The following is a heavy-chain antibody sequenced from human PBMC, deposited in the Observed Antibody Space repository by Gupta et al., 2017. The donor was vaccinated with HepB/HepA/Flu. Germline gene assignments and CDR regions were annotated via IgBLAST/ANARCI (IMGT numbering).Heavy chain of an antibody. V-gene: IGHV3-7*01. J-gene: IGHJ4*02. Sequence: EVQLVESGGDLVQPGGSLRLSCVASGFTLSNHWMSWVRQTPGKGLEWVANIKQDGSEEDYVASVQGRFTISRDDAKNSLYLQMSSLRVDDTAVYFCARGPNFGSRTDYFDYWGRGILVTVSS. CDR2: IKQDGSEE. CDR1: GFTLSNHW. CDR3: ARGPNFGSRTDYFDY. D-gene: IGHD3-10*01.